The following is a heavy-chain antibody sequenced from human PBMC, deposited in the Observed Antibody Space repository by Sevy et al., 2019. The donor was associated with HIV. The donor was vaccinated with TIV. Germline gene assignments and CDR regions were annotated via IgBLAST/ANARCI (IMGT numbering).Heavy chain of an antibody. Sequence: GGSLRLSCAASGFNFNPYAMHWVRQAPGKGLEWVATISSDGSKKDYADSMKGRFTISRENSKNTMKLQMNSRRVDDTAGYYRAKDGYYYDSTARDWFDPWGQGTLVTVSS. V-gene: IGHV3-33*03. D-gene: IGHD3-22*01. CDR2: ISSDGSKK. CDR3: AKDGYYYDSTARDWFDP. CDR1: GFNFNPYA. J-gene: IGHJ5*02.